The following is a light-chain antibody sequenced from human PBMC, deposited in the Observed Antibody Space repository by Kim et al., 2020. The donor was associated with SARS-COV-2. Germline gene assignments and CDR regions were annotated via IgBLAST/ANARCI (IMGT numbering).Light chain of an antibody. J-gene: IGLJ3*02. CDR1: SGHDSNA. CDR3: QTWGTGIRV. Sequence: SVKLTGTLSSGHDSNAIAWHQQQPEKGPRYLMKLNSDGSHSKGDGIPDRFSGSSSGAERYLTISSLQSEDEADYYCQTWGTGIRVFGGGTQLTVL. CDR2: LNSDGSH. V-gene: IGLV4-69*01.